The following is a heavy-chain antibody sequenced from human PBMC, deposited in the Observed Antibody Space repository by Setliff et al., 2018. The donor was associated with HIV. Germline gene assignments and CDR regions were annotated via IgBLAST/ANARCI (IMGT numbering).Heavy chain of an antibody. CDR1: GGSISSGNYY. V-gene: IGHV4-61*02. Sequence: PSETLSLTCTVSGGSISSGNYYWSWIRQPAGKGLEWIGRIYSSGSTNYNPSLKSRVTISINTSKNQFSLKLSSVTAADTAMYYCARRVDNSGTFPDKNWLDPWGQGSPVTVSS. D-gene: IGHD3-10*01. CDR3: ARRVDNSGTFPDKNWLDP. CDR2: IYSSGST. J-gene: IGHJ5*02.